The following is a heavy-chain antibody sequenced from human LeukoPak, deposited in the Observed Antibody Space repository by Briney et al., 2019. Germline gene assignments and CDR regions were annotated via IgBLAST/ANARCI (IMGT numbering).Heavy chain of an antibody. Sequence: GASVKVSCKASGGTFSSYAISWVRQAPGQGLEWMGGIIPIFGTANYAQKFQGRVTITADESTSTAYMELSSLRSEDTAVYYCATRFIAVAGIWGLGFDYWGQGTLVTVSS. CDR2: IIPIFGTA. J-gene: IGHJ4*02. CDR1: GGTFSSYA. CDR3: ATRFIAVAGIWGLGFDY. D-gene: IGHD6-19*01. V-gene: IGHV1-69*13.